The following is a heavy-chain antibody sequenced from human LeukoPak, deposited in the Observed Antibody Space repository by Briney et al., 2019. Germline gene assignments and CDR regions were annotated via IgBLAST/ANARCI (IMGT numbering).Heavy chain of an antibody. D-gene: IGHD2-8*01. CDR1: GSTFISYA. Sequence: GGSLRLSCAASGSTFISYAMHWVRQAPGKGLEWVAVISYDGSNKYYADSVKGRFTISRDNSKNTLYLQMNSLRAEDTAVYYCAREDMLAPLDYWGQGTLVTVSS. V-gene: IGHV3-30*04. J-gene: IGHJ4*02. CDR3: AREDMLAPLDY. CDR2: ISYDGSNK.